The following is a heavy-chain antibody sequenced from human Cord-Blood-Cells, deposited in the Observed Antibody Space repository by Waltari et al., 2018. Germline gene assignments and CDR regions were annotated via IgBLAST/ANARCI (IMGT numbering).Heavy chain of an antibody. CDR2: IIPILGIA. D-gene: IGHD3-10*01. CDR1: GGTFSSYA. Sequence: QVQLVQSGAEVKKPGSSVKVSCKASGGTFSSYAISWVRQAPGQGLEWMGGIIPILGIANDAQKFQGRVTITADESTSTAYMELSSLRSEDTAVYYCARSTRFGVSGSYYNAFDIWGQGTMVTVSS. V-gene: IGHV1-69*04. J-gene: IGHJ3*02. CDR3: ARSTRFGVSGSYYNAFDI.